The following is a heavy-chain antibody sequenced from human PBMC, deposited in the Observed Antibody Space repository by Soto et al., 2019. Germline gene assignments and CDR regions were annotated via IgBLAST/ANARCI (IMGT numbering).Heavy chain of an antibody. V-gene: IGHV1-8*01. CDR3: ARGAWFDP. CDR2: MNPNTGNT. CDR1: GYTFTSYD. J-gene: IGHJ5*02. Sequence: ASVKVSCKASGYTFTSYDINWVRQAAGQGLEWMGWMNPNTGNTGYAQKFQGRVTMTRNTSIRTAYMELNNLRSEDTAIYYCARGAWFDPWGQGTLVTVSS.